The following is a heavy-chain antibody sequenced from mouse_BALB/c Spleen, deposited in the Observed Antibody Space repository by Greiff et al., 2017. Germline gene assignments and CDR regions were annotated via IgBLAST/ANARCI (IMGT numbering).Heavy chain of an antibody. V-gene: IGHV5-6-5*01. CDR3: ARFTSYGSPFDY. CDR1: GFTFSSYA. Sequence: EVQVVESGGGLVKPGGSLKLSCAASGFTFSSYAMSWVRQTPEKRLEWVASISSGGSTYYPDSVKGRFTISRDNARNILYLQMSSLRSEDTAMYYCARFTSYGSPFDYWGQGTTLTVSS. CDR2: ISSGGST. J-gene: IGHJ2*01. D-gene: IGHD1-1*01.